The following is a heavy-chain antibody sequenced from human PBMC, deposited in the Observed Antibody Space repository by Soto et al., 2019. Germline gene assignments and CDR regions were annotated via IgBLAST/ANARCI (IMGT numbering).Heavy chain of an antibody. CDR2: INPATGAA. V-gene: IGHV1-2*02. CDR3: ARGGGVGVAGSAAFDM. CDR1: GYPVTAYY. Sequence: QLHLVQSGAVVKKPGASVTVSCSASGYPVTAYYMHWVRQAPGRGLEWMGGINPATGAAKYTQTFQGRVTMARDTSTSTGFRELSGLTSEDTACFYCARGGGVGVAGSAAFDMWGQGTLVTVSS. D-gene: IGHD3-3*01. J-gene: IGHJ3*02.